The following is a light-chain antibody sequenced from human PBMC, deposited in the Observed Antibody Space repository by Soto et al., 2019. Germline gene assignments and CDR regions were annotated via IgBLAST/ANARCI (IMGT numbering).Light chain of an antibody. J-gene: IGKJ5*01. CDR3: LQDFNYPIT. V-gene: IGKV1-5*03. CDR2: KAS. CDR1: QSISSL. Sequence: DIQMTQSPSTLSASVGDRVTITCRASQSISSLLAWYQQKPGKAPKLLIYKASSLESGVPSRFSGSGSGTEFTLTISSLQPDDFATYYCLQDFNYPITFGQGTRLEIK.